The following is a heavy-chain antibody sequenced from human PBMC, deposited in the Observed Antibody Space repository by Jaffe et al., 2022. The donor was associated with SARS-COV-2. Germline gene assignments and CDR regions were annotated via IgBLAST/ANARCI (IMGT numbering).Heavy chain of an antibody. CDR3: TRHTIGTYYRFDY. Sequence: QLQLQESGPGLVKPSETLSLTCSVSGGSVTSSGFSWNWIRQSPEKGLEWVATTYFGGSAYYNPSLRSRVTISIDTSRNQFSLKLTSVTAADTAVYYCTRHTIGTYYRFDYWGQGTLVTVSS. CDR2: TYFGGSA. D-gene: IGHD1-26*01. CDR1: GGSVTSSGFS. V-gene: IGHV4-39*01. J-gene: IGHJ4*02.